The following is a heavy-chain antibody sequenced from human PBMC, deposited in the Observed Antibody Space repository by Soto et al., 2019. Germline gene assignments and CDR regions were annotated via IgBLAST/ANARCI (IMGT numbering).Heavy chain of an antibody. Sequence: ASVKVSCKASGYTFTSYGISWVRQAPGQGLEWMGWISAYNGNTNYAQKLQGRVTMTTDTSTSTAYMELRSLRSDDTAVYYCARDRFYGSGSYYLDYWGQGNLVTVSS. CDR3: ARDRFYGSGSYYLDY. V-gene: IGHV1-18*01. D-gene: IGHD3-10*01. CDR2: ISAYNGNT. CDR1: GYTFTSYG. J-gene: IGHJ4*02.